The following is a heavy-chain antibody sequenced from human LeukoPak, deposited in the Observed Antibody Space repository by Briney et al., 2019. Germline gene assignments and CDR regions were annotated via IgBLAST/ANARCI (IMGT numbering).Heavy chain of an antibody. CDR1: GYTFTGYY. V-gene: IGHV1-2*02. CDR2: INPNSGGT. CDR3: ARDMRRLSYYYYGMDV. D-gene: IGHD4-17*01. J-gene: IGHJ6*02. Sequence: ASVKVSCKASGYTFTGYYMHWVRQAPGQGLEWMGWINPNSGGTNYAQKFQGRVTMTRDTSISTAYMELSRLRSDDTAVYHCARDMRRLSYYYYGMDVWGQGTTVTVSS.